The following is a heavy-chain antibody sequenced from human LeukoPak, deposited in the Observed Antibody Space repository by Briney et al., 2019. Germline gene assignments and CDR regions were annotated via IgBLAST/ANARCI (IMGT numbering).Heavy chain of an antibody. Sequence: SQTLSLTCAISGDSVSSNSAACNWIRQSPSRGLEWLGRTYYRSKWYNDYAVSVRSRISINPDTSKNQFSLQLNSVTPEDTAVYYCARATVRVYDYWGQGTLVTVSS. CDR1: GDSVSSNSAA. CDR3: ARATVRVYDY. D-gene: IGHD3-10*01. CDR2: TYYRSKWYN. J-gene: IGHJ4*02. V-gene: IGHV6-1*01.